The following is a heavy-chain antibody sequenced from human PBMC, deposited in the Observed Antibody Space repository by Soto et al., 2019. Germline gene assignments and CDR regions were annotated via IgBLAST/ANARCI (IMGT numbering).Heavy chain of an antibody. D-gene: IGHD2-21*01. J-gene: IGHJ4*02. V-gene: IGHV3-64D*06. CDR2: IGTNGGST. Sequence: GGSLRLSWSASGCTFSNYALHWVRQAPGKGLEYVSSIGTNGGSTFYADSVKGRFTISRDNSKNTLYLQMRSLRAEDTVEYYCVKPPAYHIDSNAYSHVWGPGTLVTVSS. CDR3: VKPPAYHIDSNAYSHV. CDR1: GCTFSNYA.